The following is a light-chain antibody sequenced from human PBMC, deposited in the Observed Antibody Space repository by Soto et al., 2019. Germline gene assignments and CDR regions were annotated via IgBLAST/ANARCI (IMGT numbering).Light chain of an antibody. CDR1: QSVSSN. CDR3: QQYNNWPSLT. CDR2: GAS. Sequence: EIVMTQSPATLSVSPGERATLSCRASQSVSSNLAWYQQKPGQAPRLLIYGASTRATVIPARFSGSGSGTEYTLTISSLQSEDFAVYYCQQYNNWPSLTFGGGTKVEIK. V-gene: IGKV3-15*01. J-gene: IGKJ4*01.